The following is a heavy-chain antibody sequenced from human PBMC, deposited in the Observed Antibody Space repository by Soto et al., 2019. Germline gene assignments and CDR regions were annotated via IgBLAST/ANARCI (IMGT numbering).Heavy chain of an antibody. D-gene: IGHD5-12*01. CDR2: INHSGST. J-gene: IGHJ4*02. V-gene: IGHV4-34*01. Sequence: SETLSLTCAVYGGSFSGYYWSWIRQPPGKGLEWIGEINHSGSTNYNPSLKGRVTISVDTSKNQFSLKLSSVTAADTAVYYCARVGHPWGYSGYATDYWGQGTLVTVSS. CDR3: ARVGHPWGYSGYATDY. CDR1: GGSFSGYY.